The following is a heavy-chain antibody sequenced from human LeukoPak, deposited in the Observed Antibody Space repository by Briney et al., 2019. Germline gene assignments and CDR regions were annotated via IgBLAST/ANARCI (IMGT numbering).Heavy chain of an antibody. CDR1: GGSISSSSYY. CDR3: ARADDSSGYPYFDY. Sequence: SETLSLTCTVSGGSISSSSYYWGWIRQPPGKGLEWIGSIYYSGSTYYNPSLKSRVTISVDTSKNQFSLKLSSATAADTAVYYCARADDSSGYPYFDYWGQGTLVTVSS. J-gene: IGHJ4*02. V-gene: IGHV4-39*07. D-gene: IGHD3-22*01. CDR2: IYYSGST.